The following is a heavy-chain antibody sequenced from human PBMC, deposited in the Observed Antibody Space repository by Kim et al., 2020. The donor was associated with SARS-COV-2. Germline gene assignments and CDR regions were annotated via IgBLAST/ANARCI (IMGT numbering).Heavy chain of an antibody. CDR3: ARDMRGYYYASGEYFQH. V-gene: IGHV3-74*01. CDR1: GFTFSSYW. CDR2: INSDGSST. D-gene: IGHD3-10*01. J-gene: IGHJ1*01. Sequence: GGSLRLSCAASGFTFSSYWMHWVRQAPGKGLVWVSRINSDGSSTSYADSVKGRFTISRDNAKNTLYLQMNSLRAEDTAVYYCARDMRGYYYASGEYFQHWGQGTLVTVSS.